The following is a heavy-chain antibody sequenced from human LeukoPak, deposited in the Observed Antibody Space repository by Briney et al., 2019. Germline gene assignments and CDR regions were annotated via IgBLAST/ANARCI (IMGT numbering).Heavy chain of an antibody. CDR2: ISSSSSTI. CDR3: ARSRDDYVWGSYRLGPSYQDY. CDR1: GFTFSSYS. V-gene: IGHV3-48*02. J-gene: IGHJ4*02. Sequence: GGSLRLSCAASGFTFSSYSMNWVRQAPGKGLEWVSYISSSSSTIYYADSVEGRFTISRDNAKNSLYLQMNSLRDEDTAVYYRARSRDDYVWGSYRLGPSYQDYWGQGTLVTVSS. D-gene: IGHD3-16*02.